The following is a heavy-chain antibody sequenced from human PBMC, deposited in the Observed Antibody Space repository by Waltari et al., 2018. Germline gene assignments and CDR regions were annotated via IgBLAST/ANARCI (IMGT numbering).Heavy chain of an antibody. D-gene: IGHD2-21*01. Sequence: QVQLVQSGAEVKKPGASVKISCKTSACTFASSYVHWVRQAPGQGLEWMGIINPSGGSTIYAQRFQGRVTMTRDTSTSTVYMELSSLKSEDTAVYYCATDTGALWMDVWGQGTTVTVSS. CDR3: ATDTGALWMDV. V-gene: IGHV1-46*01. CDR1: ACTFASSY. CDR2: INPSGGST. J-gene: IGHJ6*02.